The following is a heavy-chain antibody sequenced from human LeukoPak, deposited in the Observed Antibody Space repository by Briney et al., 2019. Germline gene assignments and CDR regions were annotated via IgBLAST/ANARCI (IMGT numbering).Heavy chain of an antibody. D-gene: IGHD5-12*01. CDR2: IYYSGST. J-gene: IGHJ4*02. Sequence: PSETLSLTCTVSGGSISSGDYYWSWIRQPPGKGLEWIGYIYYSGSTYYNPSLKSRVTISVDTSKNQFSLKLSSVTAADTAVYYCAGGSYSGYDYRGPPDYWGQGTLVTVSS. CDR1: GGSISSGDYY. V-gene: IGHV4-30-4*08. CDR3: AGGSYSGYDYRGPPDY.